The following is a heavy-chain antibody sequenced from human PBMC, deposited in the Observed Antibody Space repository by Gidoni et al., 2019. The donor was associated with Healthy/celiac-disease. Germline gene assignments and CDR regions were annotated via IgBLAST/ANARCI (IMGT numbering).Heavy chain of an antibody. CDR2: ISYDGSNK. CDR1: GFPFSGYG. V-gene: IGHV3-30*18. CDR3: AKVRSRGSYYYYGMDV. D-gene: IGHD1-26*01. Sequence: QVQLVESGGGVVQPGRSLRLSCAASGFPFSGYGMHGVRQAPGKGLEWVAVISYDGSNKYYADSVKGRFTISRDNSKNTLYLQMNSLRAEDTAVYYCAKVRSRGSYYYYGMDVWGQGTTVTVSS. J-gene: IGHJ6*02.